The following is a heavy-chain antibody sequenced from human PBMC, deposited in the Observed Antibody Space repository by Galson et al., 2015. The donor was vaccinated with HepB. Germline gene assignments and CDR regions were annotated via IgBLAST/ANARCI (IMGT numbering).Heavy chain of an antibody. J-gene: IGHJ4*02. CDR1: GFAFRTYA. Sequence: SLRLSCAASGFAFRTYAIYWVRQAPGKGLEWVAVISYDGKKKFYADSVKGRFTVSRDNSKNTLYLKMNSLRSEDSAVYYCARDQHNAGPDYWGQGTLVTASS. V-gene: IGHV3-30*04. CDR3: ARDQHNAGPDY. CDR2: ISYDGKKK. D-gene: IGHD2-8*01.